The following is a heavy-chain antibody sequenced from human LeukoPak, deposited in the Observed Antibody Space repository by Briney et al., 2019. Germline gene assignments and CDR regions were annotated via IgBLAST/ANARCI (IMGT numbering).Heavy chain of an antibody. V-gene: IGHV3-74*01. CDR2: INGDGSTT. J-gene: IGHJ4*02. Sequence: PGGSLRLSCAASGFAFNKYLMHWVRQTPGKGLVWVSRINGDGSTTSYADSVKGGFTIFRDNAKNTLYLQMSSLRAEDTAVYYCATGNYYDSRGYYTFGHWGQGTLVTVSS. CDR1: GFAFNKYL. CDR3: ATGNYYDSRGYYTFGH. D-gene: IGHD3-22*01.